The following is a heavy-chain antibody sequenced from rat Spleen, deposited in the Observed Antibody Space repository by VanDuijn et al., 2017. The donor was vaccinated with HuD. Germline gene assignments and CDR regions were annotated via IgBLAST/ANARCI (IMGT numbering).Heavy chain of an antibody. V-gene: IGHV5-31*01. Sequence: EVQLVESGGGLVQPGRSLKLSCVASGFTFNNYWMTWIRQAPGKGLEWVASITNASGRTYYSDFVKGRFTISRDTAQNTLYLQMTKLGSEDTAIYYCVRGPNYGVYADYFHYWGQGVMVTVSS. CDR1: GFTFNNYW. CDR2: ITNASGRT. CDR3: VRGPNYGVYADYFHY. D-gene: IGHD1-11*01. J-gene: IGHJ2*01.